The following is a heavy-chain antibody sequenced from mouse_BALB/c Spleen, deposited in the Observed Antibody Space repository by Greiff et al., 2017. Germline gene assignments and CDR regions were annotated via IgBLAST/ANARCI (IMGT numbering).Heavy chain of an antibody. Sequence: EVQLVESGPGLVKPSQSLSLTCTVTGYSITSDYAWNWIRQFPGNKLEWMGYISYSGSTSYNPSLKSRISITRDTSKNQFFLQLNSVTTEDTATYYCAKHGSDAMDYWGQGTSVTVSS. D-gene: IGHD1-1*01. V-gene: IGHV3-2*02. J-gene: IGHJ4*01. CDR1: GYSITSDYA. CDR3: AKHGSDAMDY. CDR2: ISYSGST.